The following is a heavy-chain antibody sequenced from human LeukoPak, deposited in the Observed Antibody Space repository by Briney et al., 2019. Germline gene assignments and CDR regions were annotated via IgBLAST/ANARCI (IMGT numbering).Heavy chain of an antibody. J-gene: IGHJ6*03. D-gene: IGHD3-16*01. V-gene: IGHV3-23*01. CDR1: GFAFSNFA. Sequence: GGSLRLSCAASGFAFSNFAMSWVRQAPGKGLEWVSAMSGSGYYTYYVESVKGRFTISRDNSKNTLYLHMNSLRADDTAVYYCAKMGGQRLYGYCMDVWGRGTTVTVSS. CDR3: AKMGGQRLYGYCMDV. CDR2: MSGSGYYT.